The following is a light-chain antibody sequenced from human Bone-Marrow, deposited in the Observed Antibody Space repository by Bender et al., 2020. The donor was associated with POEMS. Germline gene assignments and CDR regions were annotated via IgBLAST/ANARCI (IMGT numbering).Light chain of an antibody. Sequence: SYVLTQPPSVSVAPGKTATITCGGNYIGSKNVHWYQQKPGQAPVLVVYDDGKRPSGSPGRFSGSNSGTTATLTISRVEAGDEADYCCHVWDSSSDHVVFGGGTKLTVL. V-gene: IGLV3-21*03. CDR2: DDG. CDR3: HVWDSSSDHVV. CDR1: YIGSKN. J-gene: IGLJ2*01.